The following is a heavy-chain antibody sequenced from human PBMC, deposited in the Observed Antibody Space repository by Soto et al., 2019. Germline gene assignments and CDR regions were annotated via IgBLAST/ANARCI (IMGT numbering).Heavy chain of an antibody. J-gene: IGHJ5*02. CDR1: GYTFTSYD. D-gene: IGHD4-17*01. CDR3: ARGIKYGDYSRWFDP. V-gene: IGHV1-8*01. CDR2: MKPNSGNT. Sequence: QVQLVQSGAEVKKPGASVKVSCKASGYTFTSYDSNWVRQATGQGLEYLGWMKPNSGNTGYVQKFQGRVTMTRDTAISTAYMELSSLRSEDTAVYYCARGIKYGDYSRWFDPWGQGPLVTVSS.